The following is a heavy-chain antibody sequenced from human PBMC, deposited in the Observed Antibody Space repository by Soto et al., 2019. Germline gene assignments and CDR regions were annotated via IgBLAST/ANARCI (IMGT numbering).Heavy chain of an antibody. CDR3: AREAAVAGTGGYFDY. CDR2: MNPNRGNT. D-gene: IGHD6-19*01. CDR1: GYTFTSYD. Sequence: GASVKVSCKASGYTFTSYDINCVRQATGQGLEWMGWMNPNRGNTGYAQKFQGRVTMTRNTSISTAYMERSSLRSDDPAVYYCAREAAVAGTGGYFDYWGQGTRVTVSS. J-gene: IGHJ4*02. V-gene: IGHV1-8*01.